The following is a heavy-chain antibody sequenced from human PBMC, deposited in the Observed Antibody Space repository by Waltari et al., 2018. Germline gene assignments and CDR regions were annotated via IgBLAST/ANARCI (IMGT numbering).Heavy chain of an antibody. J-gene: IGHJ6*02. CDR2: INWDASFV. CDR3: ARERNSLYYYAMDV. Sequence: EVQLVESGGLVVQPGGSLRLSCAASGFKFDDYAMYWVRQAPGKGLEWVSFINWDASFVDYGDSVKGRIIVSRDNRKNSLYLQFNSLQPEDTALYYCARERNSLYYYAMDVWGQGTT. CDR1: GFKFDDYA. V-gene: IGHV3-43D*03.